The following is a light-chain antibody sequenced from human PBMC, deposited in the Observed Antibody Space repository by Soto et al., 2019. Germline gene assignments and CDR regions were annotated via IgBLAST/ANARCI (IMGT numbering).Light chain of an antibody. CDR3: QQSFSSPPIT. CDR2: DAS. V-gene: IGKV1-39*01. J-gene: IGKJ5*01. Sequence: DIQMSQSPSSLSASVGDIITITCRERQSIGSFLHWYQQRPGRAPRLLIHDASSLQSGVPSRFSGSGSGTEFTHTISGLQPEDFATYYCQQSFSSPPITFGQGTRLEIK. CDR1: QSIGSF.